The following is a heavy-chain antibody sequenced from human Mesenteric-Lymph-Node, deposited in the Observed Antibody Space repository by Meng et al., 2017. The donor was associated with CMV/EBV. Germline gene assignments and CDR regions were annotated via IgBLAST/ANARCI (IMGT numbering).Heavy chain of an antibody. J-gene: IGHJ4*02. CDR1: GFTFSNNW. Sequence: GESLKISCAASGFTFSNNWMHWVRQAPGKGLVWVSRINSDGSNTNYADSVKGRFTISRDNAKNTLYLQMNSLRAEDTALYYCVFYDFWSDYHNYWGQGTLVTVSS. D-gene: IGHD3-3*01. CDR3: VFYDFWSDYHNY. V-gene: IGHV3-74*01. CDR2: INSDGSNT.